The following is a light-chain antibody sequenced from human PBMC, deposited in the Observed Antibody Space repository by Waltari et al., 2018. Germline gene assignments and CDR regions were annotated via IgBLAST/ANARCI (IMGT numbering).Light chain of an antibody. Sequence: IVLTQSPGTLSLSLGERATLSCRASQSVSRALTWYQQKPGQAPRLLIYGASTRAPGIPDRFTGSGSGTDFSLTISRLEPDDFAVYYCQHYLRLPVTFGQGTTVEV. CDR3: QHYLRLPVT. J-gene: IGKJ1*01. CDR1: QSVSRA. CDR2: GAS. V-gene: IGKV3-20*01.